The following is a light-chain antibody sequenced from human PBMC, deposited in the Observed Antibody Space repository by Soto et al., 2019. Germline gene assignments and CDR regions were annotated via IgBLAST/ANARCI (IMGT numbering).Light chain of an antibody. CDR3: SSYTSSSPHWV. J-gene: IGLJ3*02. CDR1: SSDVGGYNY. CDR2: EVS. Sequence: QSVLTQPASVSGSPGQSITISCTGTSSDVGGYNYVSWYQQHPGKAPKLMIYEVSNRPSGVSNRFSGSQSGNTASLTISGLQAEDEADYYCSSYTSSSPHWVFGGGTKLTVL. V-gene: IGLV2-14*01.